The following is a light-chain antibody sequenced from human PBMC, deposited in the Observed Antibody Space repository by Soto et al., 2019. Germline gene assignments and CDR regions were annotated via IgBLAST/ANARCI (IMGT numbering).Light chain of an antibody. CDR1: QSISGW. V-gene: IGKV1-5*03. Sequence: DIQMTQSPSTLSASVGDRVTITCRASQSISGWLAWYQQKPGKAPKRLIYKASSLESGVPPRFSGSGSGTEFTLTISSLQPDDFATFYCQQYNDYGSWTFGQGTKVEIK. J-gene: IGKJ1*01. CDR3: QQYNDYGSWT. CDR2: KAS.